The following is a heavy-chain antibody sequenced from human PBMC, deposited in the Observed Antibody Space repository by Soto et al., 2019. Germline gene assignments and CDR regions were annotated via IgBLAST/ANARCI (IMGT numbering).Heavy chain of an antibody. Sequence: QVQLQESGPGLVKPSQTLSLTCTVPGGSISSGDYYWTWIRQPPGKGLEWIGYIYYSGGTNYHPSPSSRLTISVDTSKNQFSLNLSSVTAADTAVYYCARIVESDYTIDFELWGRGTLVTVSS. V-gene: IGHV4-30-4*01. CDR3: ARIVESDYTIDFEL. J-gene: IGHJ2*01. CDR1: GGSISSGDYY. D-gene: IGHD3-3*01. CDR2: IYYSGGT.